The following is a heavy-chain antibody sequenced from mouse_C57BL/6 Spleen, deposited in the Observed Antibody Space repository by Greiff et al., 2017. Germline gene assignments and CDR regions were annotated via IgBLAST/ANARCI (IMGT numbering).Heavy chain of an antibody. V-gene: IGHV5-17*01. J-gene: IGHJ3*01. Sequence: EVHLVESGGGLVKPGGSLKLSCAASGFTFSDYGMHWVRQAPEKGLEWVAYISSGSSTIYYAEKLTGRFTISRDNAKNTLFLQMTSLRSEDTAMYYCARPLTTPQEGFAYWGQGTLVTVSA. CDR1: GFTFSDYG. D-gene: IGHD1-1*01. CDR2: ISSGSSTI. CDR3: ARPLTTPQEGFAY.